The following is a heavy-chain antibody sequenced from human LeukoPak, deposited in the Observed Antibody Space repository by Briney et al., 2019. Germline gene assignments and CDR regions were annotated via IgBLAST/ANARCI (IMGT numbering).Heavy chain of an antibody. D-gene: IGHD3-10*01. CDR1: GGSISSGSYY. J-gene: IGHJ4*02. CDR2: IYTSGST. CDR3: ARDLVPGVFDY. V-gene: IGHV4-61*02. Sequence: SQTLSLTCTVSGGSISSGSYYWSWIRQPAGKGPEWIGRIYTSGSTNYNPSLKSRVTISVDTSKNQFSLKLSSVTAADTAVYYCARDLVPGVFDYWGQGTLVTVSS.